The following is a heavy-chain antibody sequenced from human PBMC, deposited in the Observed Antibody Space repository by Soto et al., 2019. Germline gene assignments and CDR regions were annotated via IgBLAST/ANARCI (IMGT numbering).Heavy chain of an antibody. J-gene: IGHJ4*02. V-gene: IGHV3-74*01. Sequence: EVQLVESGGGLVQPGGSLRLSCAASGFTFSSYWMHWVRQAPGKGLVWVSRINSDGSSTSYADSVKGRFTISRDYAKNTLYLQMNSLRAEDTAVYYCASTYCGGDCYSPLALVDYWGQGTLVTVSS. CDR1: GFTFSSYW. CDR2: INSDGSST. D-gene: IGHD2-21*02. CDR3: ASTYCGGDCYSPLALVDY.